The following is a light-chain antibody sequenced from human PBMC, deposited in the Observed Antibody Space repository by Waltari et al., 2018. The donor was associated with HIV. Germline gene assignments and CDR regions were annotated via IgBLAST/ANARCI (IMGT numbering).Light chain of an antibody. CDR1: PNINNY. CDR2: DAS. CDR3: LQTYSAPLT. Sequence: DIQMTHSPPSLSASVGDRVTITCRASPNINNYVNWYQHKPGKVPRLLIYDASSLESGAPSRFSGSGYGTDFTLTISSLQQEDFATYYCLQTYSAPLTFGPGTRVDFK. J-gene: IGKJ3*01. V-gene: IGKV1-39*01.